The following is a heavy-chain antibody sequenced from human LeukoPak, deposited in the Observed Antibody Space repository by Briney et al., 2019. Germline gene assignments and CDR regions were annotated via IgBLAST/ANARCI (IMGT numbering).Heavy chain of an antibody. Sequence: AGSLRLSCAASGFTLSSYSMNWVRQAPGKGLEWVSSISSSSIYIYYADSVKGRFTISRDNAKNSLYLQMNSLRAEDTAVYYCAREREYNYGHMLGYWGQGTLVSVSS. CDR1: GFTLSSYS. V-gene: IGHV3-21*01. J-gene: IGHJ4*02. CDR3: AREREYNYGHMLGY. D-gene: IGHD5-18*01. CDR2: ISSSSIYI.